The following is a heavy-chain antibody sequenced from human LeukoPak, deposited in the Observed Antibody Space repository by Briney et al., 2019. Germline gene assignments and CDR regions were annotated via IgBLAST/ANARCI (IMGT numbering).Heavy chain of an antibody. CDR2: ISAYNGNT. CDR1: GGTFSSYA. V-gene: IGHV1-18*01. Sequence: ASVKVSCKASGGTFSSYAISWVRQAPGQGLEWMGWISAYNGNTNYAQKLQGRVTMTTDTSTSTAYMELRSLRSDDTAVYYCARDLNSSGWSDYYYYYYGMDVWGQGTTVTVSS. CDR3: ARDLNSSGWSDYYYYYYGMDV. D-gene: IGHD6-19*01. J-gene: IGHJ6*02.